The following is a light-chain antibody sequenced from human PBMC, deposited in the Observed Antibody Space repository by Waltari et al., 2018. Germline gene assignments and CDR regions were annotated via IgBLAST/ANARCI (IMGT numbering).Light chain of an antibody. Sequence: QYVLIQPASVSGSPGQSITISCIGTRSDIADYYHVSWYPHQSGKPPNPIIYEVSKRPSGVSDRFSGSKSANTASLTISGLQSDDEADYYCSSYTASSSLGVFGGGTKLTV. CDR3: SSYTASSSLGV. V-gene: IGLV2-14*01. CDR2: EVS. J-gene: IGLJ3*02. CDR1: RSDIADYYH.